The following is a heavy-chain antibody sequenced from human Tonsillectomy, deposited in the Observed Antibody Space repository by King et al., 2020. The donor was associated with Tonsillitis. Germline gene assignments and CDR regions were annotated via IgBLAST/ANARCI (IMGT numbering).Heavy chain of an antibody. CDR3: ARPHRYSGSHFDY. D-gene: IGHD1-26*01. Sequence: QLVQSGAEVKKPGESLKISCKGSGYSFTSYLIGWVRQMPGKGLEWMGSIYPGDSDTRYSPAFQGQVTISADKSISTAYLQWSSLEGSDTAMYYCARPHRYSGSHFDYWGQGTLVTVSS. CDR2: IYPGDSDT. V-gene: IGHV5-51*03. J-gene: IGHJ4*02. CDR1: GYSFTSYL.